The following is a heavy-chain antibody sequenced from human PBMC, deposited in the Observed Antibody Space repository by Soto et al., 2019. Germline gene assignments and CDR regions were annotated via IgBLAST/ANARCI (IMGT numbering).Heavy chain of an antibody. D-gene: IGHD6-13*01. Sequence: QVTLKESGPALVKPTETLTLTCTVSGFSLSNARMGVSWIRQPPGKALEWLAHIFSNDEKSYSTSLKSRLTSSSDSXKSQVVLTMTNMDPVDTATYYCARTYSSSWSYFDYWGQGALVTVSS. CDR2: IFSNDEK. CDR1: GFSLSNARMG. J-gene: IGHJ4*02. V-gene: IGHV2-26*01. CDR3: ARTYSSSWSYFDY.